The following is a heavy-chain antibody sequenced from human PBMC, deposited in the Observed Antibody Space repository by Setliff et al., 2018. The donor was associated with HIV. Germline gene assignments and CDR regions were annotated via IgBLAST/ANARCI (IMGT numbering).Heavy chain of an antibody. V-gene: IGHV4-38-2*01. J-gene: IGHJ4*02. CDR3: ARSVAGTLVWSL. CDR1: GYSISSGYY. Sequence: SETLSLTCAVSGYSISSGYYWGWIRQPPGKGLEWIGGIYHSGNTYYNPSLKSRVTISVDTSKNQFSLKLSSVTAADTAVYYCARSVAGTLVWSLWGQGTQVTVSS. D-gene: IGHD6-13*01. CDR2: IYHSGNT.